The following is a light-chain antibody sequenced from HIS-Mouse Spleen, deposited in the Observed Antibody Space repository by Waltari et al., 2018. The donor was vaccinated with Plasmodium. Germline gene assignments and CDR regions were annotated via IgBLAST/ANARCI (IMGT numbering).Light chain of an antibody. CDR1: QSISSY. CDR3: QQSYSTWT. CDR2: AAS. J-gene: IGKJ1*01. Sequence: DIQMTQSPSSLSASVGDSVTITCRASQSISSYLNWYQHKPGKAPKLLIYAASSLQSGVPSRFSGSGSGTDFTLTISSLQPEYFATYYCQQSYSTWTFGQGTKVEIK. V-gene: IGKV1-39*01.